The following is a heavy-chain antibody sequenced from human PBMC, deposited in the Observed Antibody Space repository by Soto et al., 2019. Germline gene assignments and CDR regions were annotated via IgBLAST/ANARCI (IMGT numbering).Heavy chain of an antibody. CDR3: ATVFEY. V-gene: IGHV3-74*01. Sequence: EVQLVQSGGGSDQHGGSLRLSCAASGFTFTNYWMHWVRQVPGKGLVWVSRIDGVGTGTSYSDSVRGRFTISRDNAENTLYLQMNSLRAEDTAVYYCATVFEYLGQGTLVTVSS. CDR2: IDGVGTGT. J-gene: IGHJ4*02. CDR1: GFTFTNYW.